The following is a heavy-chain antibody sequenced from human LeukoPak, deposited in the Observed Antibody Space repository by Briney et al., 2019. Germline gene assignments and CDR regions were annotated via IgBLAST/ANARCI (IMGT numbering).Heavy chain of an antibody. V-gene: IGHV3-23*01. Sequence: GGSLRLSCVASGFTVSSKYMSWVRQAPGKGLEWVSAISGSGGSTYYADSVKGRFTISRDNSKNTLYLQMNSLRAEDTAVYYCAKDLYYDFWSGYYYGMDVWGQGTTVTVSS. D-gene: IGHD3-3*01. CDR3: AKDLYYDFWSGYYYGMDV. CDR2: ISGSGGST. J-gene: IGHJ6*02. CDR1: GFTVSSKY.